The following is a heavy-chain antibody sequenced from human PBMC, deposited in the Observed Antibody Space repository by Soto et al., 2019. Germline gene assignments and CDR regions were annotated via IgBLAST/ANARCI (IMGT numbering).Heavy chain of an antibody. V-gene: IGHV3-53*01. CDR2: IYSGGYT. D-gene: IGHD3-10*01. CDR3: APRGGGGGY. Sequence: EVQLVESGGGLIQPGGSLRLSCAVSGFTVSNNYMSWVRQAPGKGLEGVSVIYSGGYTAYGDSVKGRFTISRDNSKNTIILQNKTRGAEAAAVYYGAPRGGGGGYWGQGTLVTVSS. J-gene: IGHJ4*02. CDR1: GFTVSNNY.